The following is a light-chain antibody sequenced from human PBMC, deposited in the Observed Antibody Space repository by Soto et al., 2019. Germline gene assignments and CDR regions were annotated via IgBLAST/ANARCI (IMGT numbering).Light chain of an antibody. CDR2: GAS. CDR1: QSVSSY. J-gene: IGKJ1*01. V-gene: IGKV3D-15*01. Sequence: EIVLTQYPGTLFLSPWEIATLSCRASQSVSSYLAWYQQKPGQAPRLLIYGASNRATGIPDRFSGSGSGTEFTLSISSLQSEDFAVYYCQQYYNWPRTFGQGTKVDIK. CDR3: QQYYNWPRT.